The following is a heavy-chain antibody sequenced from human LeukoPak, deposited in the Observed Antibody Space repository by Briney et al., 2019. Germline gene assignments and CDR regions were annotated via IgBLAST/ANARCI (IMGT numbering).Heavy chain of an antibody. CDR2: TSYSGNT. J-gene: IGHJ5*02. Sequence: SETLSLTCTVSGGSISSYYWSWIRQPPGKGLEWIGYTSYSGNTNYNPSLKSRVTMLVDTSRKQFSLRLTSVTAADTAVYYCTRAPRKAWFDPWGQGTLVTVSS. V-gene: IGHV4-59*01. CDR1: GGSISSYY. D-gene: IGHD1-14*01. CDR3: TRAPRKAWFDP.